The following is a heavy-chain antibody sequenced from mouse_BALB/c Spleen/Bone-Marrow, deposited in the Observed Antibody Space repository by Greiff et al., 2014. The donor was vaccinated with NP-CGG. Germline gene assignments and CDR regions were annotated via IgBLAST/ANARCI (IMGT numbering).Heavy chain of an antibody. V-gene: IGHV5-12-2*01. D-gene: IGHD4-1*01. Sequence: EVQLVESGGDLVQPGGSLKLSCAASGLTFSNYNISWVRQTPEKRLERVAYISNGGGNTYYPDTVKGRFTISRDNAKNTLYLQITSLKSEDTAIYYCARHETGTGQYFDYWGQGTTLTVSS. J-gene: IGHJ2*01. CDR1: GLTFSNYN. CDR3: ARHETGTGQYFDY. CDR2: ISNGGGNT.